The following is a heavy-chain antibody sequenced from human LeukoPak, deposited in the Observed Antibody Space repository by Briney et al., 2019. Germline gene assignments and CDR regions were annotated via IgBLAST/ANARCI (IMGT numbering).Heavy chain of an antibody. CDR2: IYYSGST. V-gene: IGHV4-59*01. Sequence: SETLPLTCTVSGGSISSYYWSWIRQPPGKGLEWIGYIYYSGSTNYNPSLKSRVTISVDTSKNQFSLKLSSVTAADTAVYYCARDYGWYYFDYWGQGTLVTVSS. CDR1: GGSISSYY. CDR3: ARDYGWYYFDY. J-gene: IGHJ4*02. D-gene: IGHD6-19*01.